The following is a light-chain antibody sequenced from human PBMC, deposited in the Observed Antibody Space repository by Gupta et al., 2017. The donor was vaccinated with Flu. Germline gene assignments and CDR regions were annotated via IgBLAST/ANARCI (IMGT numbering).Light chain of an antibody. CDR3: HSYEASYQV. Sequence: NFALPQPHSVSESPGKTVTISCTRSSGSIASNYVQWYQQRPGSSPTTVVYEDNQRPSGVPDRFSGSIDSSSNSASLTISGLKTEDEAYYYCHSYEASYQVFGGGTKLTVL. J-gene: IGLJ3*02. CDR2: EDN. CDR1: SGSIASNY. V-gene: IGLV6-57*01.